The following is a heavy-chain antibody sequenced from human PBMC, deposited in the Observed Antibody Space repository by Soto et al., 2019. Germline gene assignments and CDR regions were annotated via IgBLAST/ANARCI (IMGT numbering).Heavy chain of an antibody. CDR3: AKGGSGNYLTYYYYYGMDV. CDR1: GFSLSNNG. J-gene: IGHJ6*02. D-gene: IGHD3-22*01. CDR2: ISYDGNNK. V-gene: IGHV3-30*18. Sequence: QVQLVESGGGVVQPGRSLRLSCAASGFSLSNNGMHWVRQAPGKGLEWEAVISYDGNNKYYADSVKGRFTISRDNSTNTVYLEMNNLRAEDTAMYYCAKGGSGNYLTYYYYYGMDVWGQGTTVTVSS.